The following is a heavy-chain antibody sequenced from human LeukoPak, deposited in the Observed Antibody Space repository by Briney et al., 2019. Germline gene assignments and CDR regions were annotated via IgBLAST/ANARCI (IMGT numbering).Heavy chain of an antibody. D-gene: IGHD3-16*01. CDR3: TTDSPFWGAGYFDY. CDR1: GFTFSNAW. Sequence: GGSLRLSCAASGFTFSNAWMSWVRQAPGKGLEWVGRIKSKTDGGTTDYAAPVKGRFTISRDDSKNTLYLQMNSLKTEDTAVYYCTTDSPFWGAGYFDYWGQGTLVTVSS. CDR2: IKSKTDGGTT. J-gene: IGHJ4*02. V-gene: IGHV3-15*01.